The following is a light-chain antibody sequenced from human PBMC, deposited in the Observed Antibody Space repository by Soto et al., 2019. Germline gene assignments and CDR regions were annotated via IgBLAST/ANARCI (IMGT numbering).Light chain of an antibody. V-gene: IGKV1-17*01. J-gene: IGKJ1*01. CDR3: LQYRSFPRT. CDR2: AAS. CDR1: QGIRDD. Sequence: DIQLTQSPSSLSASVGATVTITCRASQGIRDDLGWYQQKAGEAPNRLIYAASSLHSGVPSRFSGSGSGTEFPLTISSLQPEDFATYYCLQYRSFPRTFGQGTKVDI.